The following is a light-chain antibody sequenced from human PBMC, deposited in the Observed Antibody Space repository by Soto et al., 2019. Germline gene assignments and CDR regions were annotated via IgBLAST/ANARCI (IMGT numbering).Light chain of an antibody. CDR2: EVS. J-gene: IGLJ3*02. CDR3: SSYAGSNNWV. CDR1: SSDVGGYNS. Sequence: QSALTQPPSASGSPGQSVTISCTGTSSDVGGYNSVSWYQQYPGKAPQLLIYEVSKRPSGVPDRFSGSKSGNTASLTVSGLQAEDEADYYCSSYAGSNNWVFGGGTKVTVL. V-gene: IGLV2-8*01.